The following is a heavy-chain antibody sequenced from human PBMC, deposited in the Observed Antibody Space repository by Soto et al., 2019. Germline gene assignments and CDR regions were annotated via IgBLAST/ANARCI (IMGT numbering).Heavy chain of an antibody. D-gene: IGHD3-9*01. J-gene: IGHJ6*02. CDR1: GYTFTGYY. CDR3: ARALLYYDILTGYEPYYYYGMDV. CDR2: INPNSGGT. V-gene: IGHV1-2*06. Sequence: GASVKVSCKASGYTFTGYYMHWVRQAPGQGLEWMGRINPNSGGTNYAQKFQGRVTMTRDTSISTAYMELSRLRSDDTAVYYCARALLYYDILTGYEPYYYYGMDVWGQGTTVTVSS.